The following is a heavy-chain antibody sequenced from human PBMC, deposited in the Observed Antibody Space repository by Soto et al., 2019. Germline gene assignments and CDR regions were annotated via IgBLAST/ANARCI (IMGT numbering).Heavy chain of an antibody. CDR1: GFTFSRHG. V-gene: IGHV3-33*01. D-gene: IGHD4-4*01. CDR2: IGLDGSKE. CDR3: ARLTVTGSDTEGRRDI. Sequence: QVQLVESGGGVVQPGGSLRLSCAASGFTFSRHGMHWVRQAPGKGLEWLIFIGLDGSKEYYVDSVKSRFTISRDNSMNTPSLKIDSLRAEETAVYFCARLTVTGSDTEGRRDIWGQGILVTVSS. J-gene: IGHJ4*02.